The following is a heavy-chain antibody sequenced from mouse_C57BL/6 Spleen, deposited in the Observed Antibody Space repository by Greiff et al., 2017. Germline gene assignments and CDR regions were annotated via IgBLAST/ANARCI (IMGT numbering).Heavy chain of an antibody. CDR1: GYTFTSYW. D-gene: IGHD2-4*01. CDR2: IYPGSGST. V-gene: IGHV1-55*01. J-gene: IGHJ2*01. CDR3: ARWVYDYFSFDY. Sequence: QVQLQHPGAELVKPGASVKMSCKASGYTFTSYWITWVKQRPGQGLEWIGDIYPGSGSTNYNEKFKSKATLTVDTSSSTAYMQLSSLTSEDSAVYYCARWVYDYFSFDYWGQGTTLTVSS.